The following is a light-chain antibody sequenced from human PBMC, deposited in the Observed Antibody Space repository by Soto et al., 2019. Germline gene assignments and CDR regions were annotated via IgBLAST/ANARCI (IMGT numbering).Light chain of an antibody. Sequence: MVTPSPAAVSVSTGKRAALSGSASQSVSSNLAWYQQKPGQAPRLLIYGASTRATGIPARFSGSGSGTEFTLTISSLQSEDFAVYYCHQYNDWPPLTFGGGTKVDIK. J-gene: IGKJ4*01. CDR2: GAS. V-gene: IGKV3-15*01. CDR3: HQYNDWPPLT. CDR1: QSVSSN.